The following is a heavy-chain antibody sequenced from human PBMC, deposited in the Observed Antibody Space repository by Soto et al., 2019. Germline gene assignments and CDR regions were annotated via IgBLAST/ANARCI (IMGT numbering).Heavy chain of an antibody. Sequence: PSETLSLTCTASGGSISSGGYYWSWIRQHPGKGLEWIGYIYYSGSTYYNPSLKSRVTISVDTSKNQFSLKLSSVTAADTAVYYCARGYSSVWSFFAPNERGSWFDPWGEGTLVTVS. V-gene: IGHV4-31*03. CDR1: GGSISSGGYY. D-gene: IGHD6-19*01. CDR2: IYYSGST. CDR3: ARGYSSVWSFFAPNERGSWFDP. J-gene: IGHJ5*02.